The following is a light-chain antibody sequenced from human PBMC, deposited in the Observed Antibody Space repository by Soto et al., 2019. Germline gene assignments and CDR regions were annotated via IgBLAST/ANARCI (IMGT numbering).Light chain of an antibody. V-gene: IGKV3D-20*01. J-gene: IGKJ5*01. Sequence: EIVLTQSPSTLSLSPGDRATLSCGASQSVSSSYLAWYQQKPGLAPSLLIYDASSRATGIPDRFSGSGSGTDFTLTISRLEPEDFAVYYCQQYGSSITFGQGTRLEIK. CDR2: DAS. CDR1: QSVSSSY. CDR3: QQYGSSIT.